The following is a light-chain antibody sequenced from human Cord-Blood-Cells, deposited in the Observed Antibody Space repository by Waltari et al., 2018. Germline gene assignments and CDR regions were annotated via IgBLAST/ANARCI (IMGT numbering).Light chain of an antibody. CDR2: AAS. V-gene: IGKV1-39*01. J-gene: IGKJ3*01. Sequence: DIQMTQSPSSLSASVGDRVTITCRASQSISSYLNWYQQKPGKAPKLLIYAASSLQSAVPSRFSGSGSGTDFTLTISSLQPEDFATYYCQQSYSTQFTFGPGTKVDIK. CDR1: QSISSY. CDR3: QQSYSTQFT.